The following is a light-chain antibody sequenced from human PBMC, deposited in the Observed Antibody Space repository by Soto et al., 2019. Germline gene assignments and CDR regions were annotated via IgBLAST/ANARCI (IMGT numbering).Light chain of an antibody. V-gene: IGKV3-11*01. Sequence: EIVLTQSPATLSLSPGERATLSCRASQSVNIYLAWYQQKPGQAPRLLIYDASNRATGIPARFSGSGSGTDFTLTISSLETEDFAVYYCQHRSNWPETFGGGTKVEIK. CDR1: QSVNIY. CDR2: DAS. CDR3: QHRSNWPET. J-gene: IGKJ4*01.